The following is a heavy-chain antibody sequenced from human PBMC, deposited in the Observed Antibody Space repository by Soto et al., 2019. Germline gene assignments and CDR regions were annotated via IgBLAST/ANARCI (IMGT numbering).Heavy chain of an antibody. J-gene: IGHJ6*03. D-gene: IGHD4-4*01. CDR1: GFTVSSNY. CDR2: IYSGGST. CDR3: ARVSVTTVRNYYYYYMDV. V-gene: IGHV3-53*04. Sequence: GGSLRLSCAASGFTVSSNYMSWVRQAPGKGLEWVSVIYSGGSTYYADSVKGRFTISRHNSKNTLYLQMNSLRAEDTAVYYCARVSVTTVRNYYYYYMDVWGKGTTVTVSS.